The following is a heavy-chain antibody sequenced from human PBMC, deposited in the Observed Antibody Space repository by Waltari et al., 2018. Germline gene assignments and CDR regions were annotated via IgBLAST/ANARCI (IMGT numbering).Heavy chain of an antibody. CDR2: VDPEDGET. V-gene: IGHV1-69-2*01. Sequence: EVQLLQSGAELKAPGTTVRISCTVSGSTFSDYYIHWVQQAPGKGLRWMGLVDPEDGETIYADNFQGRVTISADTSTDTAFMELSSLRSEDTAVFYCATALGDSSSASRPFDFWGQGTMITVSS. CDR1: GSTFSDYY. CDR3: ATALGDSSSASRPFDF. J-gene: IGHJ3*01. D-gene: IGHD6-19*01.